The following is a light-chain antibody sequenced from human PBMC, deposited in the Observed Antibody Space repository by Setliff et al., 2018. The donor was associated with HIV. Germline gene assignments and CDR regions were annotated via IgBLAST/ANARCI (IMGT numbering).Light chain of an antibody. CDR2: DVS. Sequence: QPASVSGSPGQSITIYCTGTSSDVGGYNYVSWYQQHPGKAPKLMIHDVSNRPSGVSNRFSGSKSGNTASLTISGLQAEDEADYYCSSYTGSSTVFGGGTK. CDR1: SSDVGGYNY. V-gene: IGLV2-14*01. CDR3: SSYTGSSTV. J-gene: IGLJ2*01.